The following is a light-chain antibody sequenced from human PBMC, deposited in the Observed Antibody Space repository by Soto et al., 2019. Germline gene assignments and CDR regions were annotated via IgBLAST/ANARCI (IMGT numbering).Light chain of an antibody. CDR1: HFITDY. V-gene: IGKV1-39*01. Sequence: DIQMTQSPSSLSASVGDRVTVTCRASHFITDYLNWYQQKPGKAPTLLIYAASTLQSGVPSRFSGSGSGTDFTLTISSLQPEDFATYYCQHSHSAPPTFGQGTNVEIK. CDR2: AAS. CDR3: QHSHSAPPT. J-gene: IGKJ2*01.